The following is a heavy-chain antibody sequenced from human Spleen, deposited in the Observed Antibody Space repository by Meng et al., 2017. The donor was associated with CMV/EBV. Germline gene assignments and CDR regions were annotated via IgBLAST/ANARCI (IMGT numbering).Heavy chain of an antibody. J-gene: IGHJ4*02. Sequence: AVSSGSISSHYWWRWVRQPPGKGLEWIGQIYHGGNTNYNPSLKSRVTISVDKSKNQFSLKLSSVTAADTAVYYCARLELGTTSSFDYWGQGTLVTVSS. D-gene: IGHD1-1*01. V-gene: IGHV4-4*02. CDR3: ARLELGTTSSFDY. CDR1: SGSISSHYW. CDR2: IYHGGNT.